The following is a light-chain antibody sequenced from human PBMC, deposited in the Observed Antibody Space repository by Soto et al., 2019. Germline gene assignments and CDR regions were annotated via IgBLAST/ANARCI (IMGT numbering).Light chain of an antibody. Sequence: DIQMTQSPSTLSASVGDRVTITCRASQNVDNWVAWYQQKPGKAPKFLIYDASTLESGVPSRFSGRGSGTEFTLPISSLQPDDFATYYCQRYNSNSRTFGQGTRV. V-gene: IGKV1-5*01. CDR3: QRYNSNSRT. J-gene: IGKJ1*01. CDR2: DAS. CDR1: QNVDNW.